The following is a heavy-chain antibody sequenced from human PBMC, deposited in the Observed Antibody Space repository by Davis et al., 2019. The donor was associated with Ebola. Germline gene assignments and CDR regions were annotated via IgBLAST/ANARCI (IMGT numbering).Heavy chain of an antibody. Sequence: SETLSLTCTVSGYSISSGYYWGWIRQPPGKGLEWIGSIYHSGSTYYNPSLKSRVTISVDTSKNQFSLKLSSVTAADTAVYYCARDRALTLNWFDPWGQGTLVTVSS. CDR3: ARDRALTLNWFDP. D-gene: IGHD3-10*01. CDR2: IYHSGST. J-gene: IGHJ5*02. V-gene: IGHV4-38-2*02. CDR1: GYSISSGYY.